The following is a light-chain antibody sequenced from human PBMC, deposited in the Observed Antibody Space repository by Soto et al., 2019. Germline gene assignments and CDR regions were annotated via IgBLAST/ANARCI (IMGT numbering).Light chain of an antibody. CDR1: TSDVGGYNF. V-gene: IGLV2-14*01. CDR3: NSYTSSTTWV. CDR2: DVS. Sequence: SALTQPASVSGSPGQSITISCTGTTSDVGGYNFVSWYQQHPGKAPKLIIYDVSNRPSGVSNRFSGSKSGNTASLTISGLQAEDEADYYCNSYTSSTTWVFGGGTKLTVL. J-gene: IGLJ3*02.